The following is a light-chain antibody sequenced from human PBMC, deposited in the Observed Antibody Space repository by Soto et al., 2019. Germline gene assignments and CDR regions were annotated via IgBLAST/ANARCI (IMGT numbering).Light chain of an antibody. V-gene: IGKV3-20*01. CDR3: QHDGSSPIT. CDR2: GAS. Sequence: EIVLTQSPGTMSLSPGERTTLSCRASQSVSSNYLAWYQQKVGQAPRLLINGASSRATGIPDRLCGSGSGTGFTLTISTLETEDFSVYYCQHDGSSPITFGKGKRLEIK. CDR1: QSVSSNY. J-gene: IGKJ5*01.